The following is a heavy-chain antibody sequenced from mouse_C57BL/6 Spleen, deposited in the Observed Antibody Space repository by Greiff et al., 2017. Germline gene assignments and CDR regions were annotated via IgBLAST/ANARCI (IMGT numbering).Heavy chain of an antibody. Sequence: QVQLQQSGAELVRPGASVKLSCKASGYTFTSYGISWVKQRTGQGLEWIGEIYPRSGNTYYNEKFKGKATLTADKSSSTAYMELRGLTSEDSAVYFCASRDFTYGYDDSYFGYWGQGTTLTVSS. CDR3: ASRDFTYGYDDSYFGY. CDR2: IYPRSGNT. D-gene: IGHD2-2*01. V-gene: IGHV1-81*01. J-gene: IGHJ2*01. CDR1: GYTFTSYG.